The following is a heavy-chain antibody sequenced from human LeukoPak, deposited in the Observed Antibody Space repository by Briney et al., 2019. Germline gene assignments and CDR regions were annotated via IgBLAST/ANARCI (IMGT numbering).Heavy chain of an antibody. CDR2: ISPDGSTT. Sequence: GGSLRLSCAASGFTFSSYWMHWVRQAPGKGLVWVSRISPDGSTTGHADSVKGRFTTSRDNAKNTLFLQMNSLRAEDTAVYYCTRDFDFSSAIWGQGTLVTGSS. CDR3: TRDFDFSSAI. D-gene: IGHD3-3*01. V-gene: IGHV3-74*01. J-gene: IGHJ4*02. CDR1: GFTFSSYW.